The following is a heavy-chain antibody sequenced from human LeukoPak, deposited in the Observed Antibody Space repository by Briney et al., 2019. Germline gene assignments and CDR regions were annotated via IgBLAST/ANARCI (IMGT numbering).Heavy chain of an antibody. J-gene: IGHJ6*03. V-gene: IGHV1-8*03. CDR2: MDPNSGNT. Sequence: ASVKVSCKASGYTFTSYDINWVRQATGQGLEWMGWMDPNSGNTGYAQKFQGRVTITRNTSISTAYMELNSLKTEDTAVYYCTRETPYYYYYMDVWGKGTTVTISS. CDR1: GYTFTSYD. CDR3: TRETPYYYYYMDV.